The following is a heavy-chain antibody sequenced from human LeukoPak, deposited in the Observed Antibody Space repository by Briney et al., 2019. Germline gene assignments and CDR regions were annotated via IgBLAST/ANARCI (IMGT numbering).Heavy chain of an antibody. J-gene: IGHJ4*02. D-gene: IGHD4-17*01. CDR3: ARGPTVTTDY. CDR2: IYFSGST. Sequence: PSETLSLTCTVSGGSISSGDYYWSWFRQPPGKALEWIVNIYFSGSTNCNPSLKSLVAISLDTSKNQFSLYLSSVTAADTAVYYCARGPTVTTDYWGQGTLVTVSS. V-gene: IGHV4-30-4*01. CDR1: GGSISSGDYY.